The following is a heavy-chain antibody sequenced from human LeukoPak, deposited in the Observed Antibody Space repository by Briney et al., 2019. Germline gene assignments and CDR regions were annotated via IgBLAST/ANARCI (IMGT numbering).Heavy chain of an antibody. CDR1: GFTFSDYY. CDR2: ISSSGSNI. CDR3: ARYRERYYYYMDV. J-gene: IGHJ6*03. D-gene: IGHD3-16*02. Sequence: GGSLRLSCAASGFTFSDYYMSWIRQAPGKGLEWVSYISSSGSNIYYADSVKGRCTISRDNAKNSLYLQMNSLRAEDTAVYYCARYRERYYYYMDVWGKGTTVTVS. V-gene: IGHV3-11*04.